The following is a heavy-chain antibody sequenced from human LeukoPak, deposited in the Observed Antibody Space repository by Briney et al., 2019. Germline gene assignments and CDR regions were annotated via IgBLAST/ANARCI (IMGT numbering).Heavy chain of an antibody. CDR1: GYTFTGYY. CDR2: ITAYNGDT. Sequence: ASVKVSCKASGYTFTGYYMHWVRQAPGQGLEWMGWITAYNGDTKYAQKFQGRLTMTTDTSTSTANMELKSLRSDDTAVYYCAKDQGWCSGGSCYPQHWGQGTLVTVSS. J-gene: IGHJ1*01. V-gene: IGHV1-18*04. CDR3: AKDQGWCSGGSCYPQH. D-gene: IGHD2-15*01.